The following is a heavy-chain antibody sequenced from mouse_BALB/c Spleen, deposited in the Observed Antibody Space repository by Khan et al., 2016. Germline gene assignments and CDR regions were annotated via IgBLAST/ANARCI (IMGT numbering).Heavy chain of an antibody. CDR3: ARDYGSRAYAMDY. V-gene: IGHV7-3*02. CDR2: IRNKANGYTT. Sequence: EVELVESGGGLVQPGGSLRLSCATSGFTFTDYYMSWVRQPPGKALEWLVFIRNKANGYTTEYSASVKGRFTISRDNSQSILYLQMNTLRAEDSATYYCARDYGSRAYAMDYWGQGTSVTVSS. CDR1: GFTFTDYY. D-gene: IGHD1-1*01. J-gene: IGHJ4*01.